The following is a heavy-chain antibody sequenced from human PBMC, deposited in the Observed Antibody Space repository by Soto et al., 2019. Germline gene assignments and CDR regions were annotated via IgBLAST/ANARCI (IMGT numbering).Heavy chain of an antibody. J-gene: IGHJ6*02. CDR2: MSGSGGST. CDR1: GFTFSSYA. V-gene: IGHV3-23*01. D-gene: IGHD6-13*01. CDR3: AKDGYSSSPYYGMDV. Sequence: GGSLRLSCAASGFTFSSYAMSWVRQAPGKGLEWVSAMSGSGGSTYYADSVKGRFTISRDNSKNTLYLQMNSLRAEDTAVYYCAKDGYSSSPYYGMDVWGQGTTVTVSS.